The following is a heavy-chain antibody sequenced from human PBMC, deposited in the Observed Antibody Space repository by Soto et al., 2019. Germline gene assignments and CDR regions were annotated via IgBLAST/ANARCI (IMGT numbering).Heavy chain of an antibody. J-gene: IGHJ6*02. CDR2: INSDGSDR. V-gene: IGHV3-74*01. Sequence: QPGGPLRLSCSASGFTFGTYSFHWVRQAPDKGLVWVSRINSDGSDRSYADSVKGRFTISRDDVRNTLYLQMNSLRAEDTAVYYCAKGLFAGSRYTMDVWGRGTTVTVSS. CDR3: AKGLFAGSRYTMDV. CDR1: GFTFGTYS. D-gene: IGHD3-9*01.